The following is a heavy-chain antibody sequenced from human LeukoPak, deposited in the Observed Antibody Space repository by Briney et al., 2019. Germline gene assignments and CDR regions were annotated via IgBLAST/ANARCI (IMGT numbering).Heavy chain of an antibody. Sequence: SQTLSLTCTVSGGSISNGDYYWSWIRQPPGKGLEWIGYIYYSGSTFYNPSLKSRVTISVDTSKNQFSLKLSSVTAADTAVYFCARELTPRLQFYYYMGVWGKGTTVTVAS. CDR2: IYYSGST. V-gene: IGHV4-30-4*08. CDR3: ARELTPRLQFYYYMGV. CDR1: GGSISNGDYY. J-gene: IGHJ6*03. D-gene: IGHD4-11*01.